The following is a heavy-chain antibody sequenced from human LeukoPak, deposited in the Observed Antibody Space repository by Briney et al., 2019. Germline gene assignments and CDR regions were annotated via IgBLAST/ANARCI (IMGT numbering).Heavy chain of an antibody. Sequence: PSDTLSLTCTVSGHPISSRSDYWGWVRRPRGKGLDRLGCIDYRGSTYYNPSLQSRVTISVDTSKNQYSLKLSSVTAADTAVYYCARHLGDRLWFGELLPWGQGTLVTVSS. CDR3: ARHLGDRLWFGELLP. V-gene: IGHV4-39*01. CDR1: GHPISSRSDY. D-gene: IGHD3-10*01. J-gene: IGHJ5*02. CDR2: IDYRGST.